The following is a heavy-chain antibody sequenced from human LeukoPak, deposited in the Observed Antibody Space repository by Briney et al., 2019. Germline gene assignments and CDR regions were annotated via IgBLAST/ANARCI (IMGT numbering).Heavy chain of an antibody. CDR3: AKFPPDYDYVWGTASFDP. CDR1: GFTFSSYA. D-gene: IGHD3-16*01. V-gene: IGHV3-23*01. J-gene: IGHJ5*02. Sequence: GGSLRLSCAASGFTFSSYAMRWVRQAPGKGLEWVSAISGSGGSTYYADSVKGRFTISRDNSKNTLYLQMNSLRAEDTAVYYCAKFPPDYDYVWGTASFDPWGQGTLVTVSS. CDR2: ISGSGGST.